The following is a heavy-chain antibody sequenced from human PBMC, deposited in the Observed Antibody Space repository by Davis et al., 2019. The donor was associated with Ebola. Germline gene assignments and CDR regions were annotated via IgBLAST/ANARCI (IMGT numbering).Heavy chain of an antibody. CDR3: ARDESTVTTSWFDP. Sequence: GGSLRLSCAASGFTFSSYWMSWVRQAPGKGLEWVANIKQDGSEKYYVDSVKGRFTISRDNAKNSLYLQMNSLRAEDTAVYYCARDESTVTTSWFDPWGQGTLVTVSS. CDR2: IKQDGSEK. D-gene: IGHD4-11*01. J-gene: IGHJ5*02. CDR1: GFTFSSYW. V-gene: IGHV3-7*01.